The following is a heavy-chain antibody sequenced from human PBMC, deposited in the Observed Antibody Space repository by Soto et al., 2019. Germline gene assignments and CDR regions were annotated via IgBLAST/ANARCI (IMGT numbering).Heavy chain of an antibody. D-gene: IGHD3-22*01. CDR3: ASALWDYYDSSGYY. V-gene: IGHV4-61*01. J-gene: IGHJ4*02. Sequence: SETLSLTCTVSGGSVSSGSYYWSWIRQPPGKGLEWIGYIYYSGSTNYNPSLKSRVTISVDTSKNQFSLKLSSVTAADTAVYYCASALWDYYDSSGYYWGQGTLVTVS. CDR2: IYYSGST. CDR1: GGSVSSGSYY.